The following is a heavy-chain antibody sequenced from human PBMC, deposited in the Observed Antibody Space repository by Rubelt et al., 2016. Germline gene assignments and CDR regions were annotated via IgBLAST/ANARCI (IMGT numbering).Heavy chain of an antibody. V-gene: IGHV3-20*04. Sequence: EVQLVESGGGVVRPGGSLRLSCAASGFTFDDYGLPWVRQPPGKGLEWVSVINWNGGCPGYTDSVKGRFTFSSNNAKNSLDLQMDSLRAEDTAVDYCATQRGTGRFDSWGQGALVTVSS. CDR2: INWNGGCP. J-gene: IGHJ5*01. D-gene: IGHD1/OR15-1a*01. CDR1: GFTFDDYG. CDR3: ATQRGTGRFDS.